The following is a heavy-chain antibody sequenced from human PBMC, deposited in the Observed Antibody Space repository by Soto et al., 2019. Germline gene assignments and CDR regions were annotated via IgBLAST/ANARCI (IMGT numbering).Heavy chain of an antibody. CDR1: GGSISSYY. CDR3: ARGGYYDSSGYSNWFDP. D-gene: IGHD3-22*01. Sequence: SETLSLTCTFSGGSISSYYWVWIRQPPGKGLEWIGYIYYSGSTNYNPSLKSRVTISVDTSKNQFSLKLSSVTAADTAVYYCARGGYYDSSGYSNWFDPWGQGTLVTVSS. J-gene: IGHJ5*02. V-gene: IGHV4-59*01. CDR2: IYYSGST.